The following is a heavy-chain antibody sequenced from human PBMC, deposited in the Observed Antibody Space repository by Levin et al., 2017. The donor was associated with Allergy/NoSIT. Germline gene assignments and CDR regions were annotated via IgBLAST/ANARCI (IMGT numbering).Heavy chain of an antibody. V-gene: IGHV3-74*03. CDR2: INSDGSTT. D-gene: IGHD3-10*01. J-gene: IGHJ4*02. CDR1: GFRFSDYW. CDR3: ARDGDGNIDLDY. Sequence: GGSLRLSCAASGFRFSDYWIHWVRQAPGKGLVWVSHINSDGSTTTYADSVRGRFTVSRDNAKNTVYLQMNSLTADDTSVYYCARDGDGNIDLDYWGQGILVTVSS.